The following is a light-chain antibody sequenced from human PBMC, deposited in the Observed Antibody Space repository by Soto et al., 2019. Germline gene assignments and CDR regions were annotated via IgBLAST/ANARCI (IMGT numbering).Light chain of an antibody. J-gene: IGKJ5*01. CDR2: GAS. CDR3: QQYGNSPIT. CDR1: QSVSSN. V-gene: IGKV3-20*01. Sequence: EIVMTQSPAPLSVSPGERATLSCRASQSVSSNLVWYQQKPGQAPRLLIYGASSRVTGIPDRFSGSGSGTDFTLTISRLEPEDFAVYYCQQYGNSPITFGQGTRLEI.